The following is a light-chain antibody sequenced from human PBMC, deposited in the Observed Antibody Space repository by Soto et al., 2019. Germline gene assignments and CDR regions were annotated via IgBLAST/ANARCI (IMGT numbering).Light chain of an antibody. Sequence: HMTQSPSSLSASLGDRVTISSQASQDVGNFLNWYQQRPGKAPYLLIYDASNLDSGVSSRFSGSGSGRDFSFTITSLQPDDVATYFCQQYGSLPITFGQGTRLEIK. J-gene: IGKJ5*01. CDR2: DAS. CDR1: QDVGNF. CDR3: QQYGSLPIT. V-gene: IGKV1-33*01.